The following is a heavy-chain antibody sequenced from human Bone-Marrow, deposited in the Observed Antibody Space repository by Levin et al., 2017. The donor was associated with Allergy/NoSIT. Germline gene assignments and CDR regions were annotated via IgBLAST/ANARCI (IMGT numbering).Heavy chain of an antibody. CDR1: GYTFTSYA. D-gene: IGHD2-8*02. V-gene: IGHV7-4-1*02. CDR3: ARGPVLVVYANTIDY. Sequence: GESLKISCKASGYTFTSYAMNWVRQAPGQGLEWMGWINTNTGNPTYAQGFTGRFIFSLDTSVSTAYLQISSLKAEDTAVYYCARGPVLVVYANTIDYWGQGTLVTVSS. CDR2: INTNTGNP. J-gene: IGHJ4*02.